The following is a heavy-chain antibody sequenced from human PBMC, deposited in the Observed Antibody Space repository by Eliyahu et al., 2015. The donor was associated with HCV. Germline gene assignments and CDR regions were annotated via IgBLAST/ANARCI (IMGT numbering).Heavy chain of an antibody. J-gene: IGHJ4*02. Sequence: QVQLVQSGAXVKKPGSSVTVSCKASGXTFSSYTISWVRQAPGQGLEWMGRIIPILGIANYAQKFQGRVTITADKSTSTAYMELSSLRSEDTAVYYCASIVVVPAATPDFWGQGTLVTVSS. CDR1: GXTFSSYT. CDR3: ASIVVVPAATPDF. D-gene: IGHD2-2*02. V-gene: IGHV1-69*02. CDR2: IIPILGIA.